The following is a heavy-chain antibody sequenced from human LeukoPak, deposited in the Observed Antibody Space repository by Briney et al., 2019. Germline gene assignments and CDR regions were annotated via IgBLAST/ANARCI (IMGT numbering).Heavy chain of an antibody. CDR2: TYYRSEWYN. V-gene: IGHV6-1*01. D-gene: IGHD1-26*01. Sequence: SQTLSLTCAISGDSISSNSAAWNWIRQSPSRGLERLGRTYYRSEWYNDYAVSVKSRITINPDTSKNQFSLQLNSVTPEDTAVYYCARHSRVGAPHDAFDIWGQGTMVTVSS. CDR1: GDSISSNSAA. CDR3: ARHSRVGAPHDAFDI. J-gene: IGHJ3*02.